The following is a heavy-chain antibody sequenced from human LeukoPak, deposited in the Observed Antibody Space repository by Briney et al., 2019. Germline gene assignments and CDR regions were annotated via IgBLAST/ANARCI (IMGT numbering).Heavy chain of an antibody. V-gene: IGHV4-31*03. J-gene: IGHJ4*02. CDR3: ASGTGDPLDY. CDR2: IYYSGST. D-gene: IGHD7-27*01. CDR1: GGSISSGGYY. Sequence: SETLSLTCTVSGGSISSGGYYWSWIRQHPGKGLEWIGYIYYSGSTYYNPSLKSRVTISVDTSKNQLSLKLSSVTAADTAVYYCASGTGDPLDYWGQGTLVTVSS.